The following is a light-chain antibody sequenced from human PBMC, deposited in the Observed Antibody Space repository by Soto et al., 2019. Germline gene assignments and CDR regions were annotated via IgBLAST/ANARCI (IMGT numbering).Light chain of an antibody. CDR3: ISYTDRQSYL. V-gene: IGLV2-14*03. J-gene: IGLJ1*01. CDR2: AVS. CDR1: SSDIGSYNN. Sequence: QSVLTQPASVSGSPGQSITISCSGTSSDIGSYNNVAWYQQFPGKSPKLMIYAVSDRPPGVSDRFSGSTSGITASLTISGLQTEDEADYYCISYTDRQSYLFGTGTKCTVL.